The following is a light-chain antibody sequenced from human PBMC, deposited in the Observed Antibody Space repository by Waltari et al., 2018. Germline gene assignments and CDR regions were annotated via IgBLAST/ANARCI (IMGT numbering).Light chain of an antibody. CDR3: AAWDDSLSGRV. CDR1: RSNIGSNY. CDR2: RNN. Sequence: QSVLTQPPSASGTPGQRVTISCSGSRSNIGSNYVYWYQQLPGTAPKLPIYRNNQRPSGVPGRFAGSTSGTSASLAISGLRSEDEADYYCAAWDDSLSGRVFGGGTKVTVL. J-gene: IGLJ3*02. V-gene: IGLV1-47*01.